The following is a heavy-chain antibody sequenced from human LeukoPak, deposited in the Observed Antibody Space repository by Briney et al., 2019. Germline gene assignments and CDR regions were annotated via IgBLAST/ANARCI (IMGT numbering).Heavy chain of an antibody. Sequence: GRSLTLSCAVSGFTFDDYSMDWVRQPPGRGLEWVSGIRWNSGSIVYADSVKGRLTISRDNAKNSLYLQTNSLRAEDTALYYCAKDIEEQLSGVDYWGQGTLVTVSS. J-gene: IGHJ4*02. V-gene: IGHV3-9*01. CDR3: AKDIEEQLSGVDY. D-gene: IGHD6-6*01. CDR1: GFTFDDYS. CDR2: IRWNSGSI.